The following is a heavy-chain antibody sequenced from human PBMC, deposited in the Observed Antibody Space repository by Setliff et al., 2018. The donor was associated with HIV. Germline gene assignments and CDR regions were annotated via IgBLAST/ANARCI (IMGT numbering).Heavy chain of an antibody. Sequence: PSETLSLTCTVSGGSISSYYWSWIRQPPGRGLEWIGYIYYSGSTNYNPSLKSRVTISVDTSKNQFSLKLSSVTAADTAVYYCARTGYAFDVWGLGTMVTVSS. J-gene: IGHJ3*01. V-gene: IGHV4-59*08. CDR2: IYYSGST. CDR3: ARTGYAFDV. CDR1: GGSISSYY.